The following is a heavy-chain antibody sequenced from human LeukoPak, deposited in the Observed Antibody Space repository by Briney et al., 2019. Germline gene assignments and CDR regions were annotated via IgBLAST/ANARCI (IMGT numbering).Heavy chain of an antibody. Sequence: SVKVSCKASGGTFSTYAISWVRQAPGQGLEWMGGIVPAFRSANYARTFQGRVAITTDESTKSAYLELSSLISEDTAVYYCARASIFGVVFYYMDVWGNGTSVTVSS. CDR1: GGTFSTYA. J-gene: IGHJ6*03. D-gene: IGHD3-3*01. CDR2: IVPAFRSA. CDR3: ARASIFGVVFYYMDV. V-gene: IGHV1-69*05.